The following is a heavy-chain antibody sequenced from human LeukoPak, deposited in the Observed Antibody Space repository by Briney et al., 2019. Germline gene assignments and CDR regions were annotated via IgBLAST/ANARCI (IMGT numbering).Heavy chain of an antibody. V-gene: IGHV1-2*06. D-gene: IGHD6-19*01. CDR1: GYTFTGYY. CDR3: ARVSYSSGWFDY. Sequence: ASVKVSCKASGYTFTGYYMHWVRQAPGQGLEWMGRINPNSGGTNYARKFQGRVTMTRDTSISTAYMELSRLRSDDTAVYYCARVSYSSGWFDYWGQGTLVTVSS. J-gene: IGHJ4*02. CDR2: INPNSGGT.